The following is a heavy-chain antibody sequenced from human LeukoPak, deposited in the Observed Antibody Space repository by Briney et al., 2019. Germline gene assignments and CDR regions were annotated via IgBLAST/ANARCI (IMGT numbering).Heavy chain of an antibody. CDR3: ARGRITIFGVVNPHFDY. CDR2: IDNSGST. Sequence: KTSETLSLTCTVSRGSIGSYYWSWIRQPPGKGLEWIGSIDNSGSTNSNPSLKSRVTMSVDTFNNQFSLKLSSVTAADTAVYYCARGRITIFGVVNPHFDYWGQGTLVTVSS. J-gene: IGHJ4*02. V-gene: IGHV4-59*01. D-gene: IGHD3-3*01. CDR1: RGSIGSYY.